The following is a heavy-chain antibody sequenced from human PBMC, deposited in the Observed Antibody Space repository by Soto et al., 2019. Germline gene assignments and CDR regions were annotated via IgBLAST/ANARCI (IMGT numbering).Heavy chain of an antibody. CDR2: ISYDGSNK. Sequence: PGGSLRLSCAASGFTFSSYAMHWVRQAPGKGLEWVAVISYDGSNKYYADSVKGRFTISRDNSKNTLYLQMNSLRAEDTAVYYWARAHVDTAMVLDYWGQGTLVPVSS. CDR1: GFTFSSYA. CDR3: ARAHVDTAMVLDY. J-gene: IGHJ4*02. D-gene: IGHD5-18*01. V-gene: IGHV3-30-3*01.